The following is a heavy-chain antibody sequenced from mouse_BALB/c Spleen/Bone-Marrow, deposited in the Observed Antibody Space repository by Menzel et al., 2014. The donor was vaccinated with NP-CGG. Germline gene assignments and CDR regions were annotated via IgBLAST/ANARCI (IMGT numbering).Heavy chain of an antibody. D-gene: IGHD3-1*01. CDR3: ARRGSSGYWFAY. V-gene: IGHV1-39*01. CDR1: GYSFTGYN. J-gene: IGHJ3*01. Sequence: VHVKQSGPELEKPGASVKISCQASGYSFTGYNINWVKQSNGKSLEWLGNIDPYYGGTSYNQKFKAKATLTVDRSSSTAYMQLKILTSEDSAVYYCARRGSSGYWFAYWGQGTLVTVSA. CDR2: IDPYYGGT.